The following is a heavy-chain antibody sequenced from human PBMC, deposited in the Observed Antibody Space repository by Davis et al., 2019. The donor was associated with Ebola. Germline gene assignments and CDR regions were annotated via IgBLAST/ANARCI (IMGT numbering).Heavy chain of an antibody. V-gene: IGHV1-2*02. J-gene: IGHJ4*02. Sequence: ASVKVSCKASGYTFTGYYMHWVRQAPGQGLEWMGWINPNSGGTNYAQKFQGRVTMTRDTSISTAYMELRSLRSDDTAVYYCARNYYDSSGPLYWGQGTLVTVSS. CDR2: INPNSGGT. CDR1: GYTFTGYY. CDR3: ARNYYDSSGPLY. D-gene: IGHD3-22*01.